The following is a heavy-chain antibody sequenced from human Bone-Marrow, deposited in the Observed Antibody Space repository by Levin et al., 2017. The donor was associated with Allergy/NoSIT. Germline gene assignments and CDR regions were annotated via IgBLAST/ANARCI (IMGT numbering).Heavy chain of an antibody. V-gene: IGHV3-30-3*01. J-gene: IGHJ6*03. D-gene: IGHD4-17*01. CDR2: ISYDGSNK. Sequence: GGSLRLSCAASGFTFSSYAMHWVRQAPGKGLEWVAVISYDGSNKYYADSVKGRFTISRDNSKNTLYLQMNSLRAEDTAVYYCARDNGYGDYWGYYYYYMDVWGKGTTVTVSS. CDR1: GFTFSSYA. CDR3: ARDNGYGDYWGYYYYYMDV.